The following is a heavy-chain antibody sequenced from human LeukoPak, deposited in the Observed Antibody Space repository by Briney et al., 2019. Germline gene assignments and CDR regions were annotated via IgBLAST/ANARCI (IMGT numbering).Heavy chain of an antibody. Sequence: SETLSLSCTVSGGSISTYYWSWIRQPPGKGLEWIGYIYYSGSTNYNPSLKSRVSISVDRSKNQFSLRLSSVTAADTAVYFCASVPYDSSGYAPFDCWGQGTLVTVSS. V-gene: IGHV4-59*01. CDR2: IYYSGST. D-gene: IGHD3-22*01. CDR1: GGSISTYY. J-gene: IGHJ4*02. CDR3: ASVPYDSSGYAPFDC.